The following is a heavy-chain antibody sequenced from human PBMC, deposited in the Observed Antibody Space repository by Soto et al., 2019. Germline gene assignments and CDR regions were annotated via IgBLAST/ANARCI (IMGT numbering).Heavy chain of an antibody. V-gene: IGHV3-30-3*01. CDR2: ISYDGSNK. J-gene: IGHJ4*02. CDR1: GFTFSSYA. CDR3: AREPPSY. Sequence: PGGSLRLSCAASGFTFSSYAMHWVRQAPGKVLEWVAVISYDGSNKYYADSVKGRFTISRDNSKNTLYLQMNSLRAEDTAVYYCAREPPSYWGQGTLVTVSS.